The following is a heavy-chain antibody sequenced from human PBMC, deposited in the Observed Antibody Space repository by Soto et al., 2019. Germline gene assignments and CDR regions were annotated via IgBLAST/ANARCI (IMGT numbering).Heavy chain of an antibody. CDR3: AKSPMVRGADRYYYTGMDV. D-gene: IGHD3-10*01. J-gene: IGHJ6*02. V-gene: IGHV3-23*01. Sequence: EEQLLESGGGLVQPGGSLRLSCAASGFTFSTYAMNWVRQAPGKGLEWVSGVSATGASTYYADSVRDRFTIARDNSKDTLDLQLNSRRAEDTAVYYCAKSPMVRGADRYYYTGMDVWGQGTTVTVSS. CDR1: GFTFSTYA. CDR2: VSATGAST.